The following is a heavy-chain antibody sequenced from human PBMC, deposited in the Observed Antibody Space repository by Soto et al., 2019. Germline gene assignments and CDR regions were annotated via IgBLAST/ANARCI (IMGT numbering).Heavy chain of an antibody. CDR1: GFTFSSYA. CDR2: ISGSGGST. Sequence: GGSLRLSCAASGFTFSSYAMSWVRQAPGKGLEWVSAISGSGGSTYYADSVKGRFTISRDNSKNTLCLQMNSLRAEDTAVYYCAKVSSSWYPRPPYYFDYWGQGTLVTVSS. V-gene: IGHV3-23*01. CDR3: AKVSSSWYPRPPYYFDY. D-gene: IGHD6-13*01. J-gene: IGHJ4*02.